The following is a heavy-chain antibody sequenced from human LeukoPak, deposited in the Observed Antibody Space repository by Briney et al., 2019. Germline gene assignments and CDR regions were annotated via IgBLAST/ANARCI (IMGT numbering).Heavy chain of an antibody. V-gene: IGHV3-30*18. CDR1: GFTFSSYG. D-gene: IGHD1-26*01. J-gene: IGHJ4*02. CDR2: ISYDGSNK. CDR3: AKDIEWALDY. Sequence: GGSLRLSCAASGFTFSSYGMHWVRRAPGKGLEWVAVISYDGSNKYYADSVKGRFTISRDNSKNTLYLQMNSLRAEDTAVYYCAKDIEWALDYWGQGTLVTVSS.